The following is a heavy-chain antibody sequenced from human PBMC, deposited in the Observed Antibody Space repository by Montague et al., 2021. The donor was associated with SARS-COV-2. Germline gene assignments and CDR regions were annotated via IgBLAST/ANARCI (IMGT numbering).Heavy chain of an antibody. CDR2: ISISGST. CDR1: GVCTSCCTYY. V-gene: IGHV4-61*02. Sequence: TLSLTCTVSGVCTSCCTYYWSRIRQPAGNGLEWIGCISISGSTNYNPSLKSRVTISVDTSKNQFSLKLSSVTAADTAVYYCARDIAVAGLFDYWGQGTLVTVSS. J-gene: IGHJ4*02. D-gene: IGHD6-19*01. CDR3: ARDIAVAGLFDY.